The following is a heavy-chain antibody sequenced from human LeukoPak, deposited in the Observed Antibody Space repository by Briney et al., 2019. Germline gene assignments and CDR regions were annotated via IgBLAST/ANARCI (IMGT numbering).Heavy chain of an antibody. Sequence: GGSLRLSRAASGFTVSSNYMSWVRQAPGKGLEWVSVVYSGGRTYYVDSVKDRFTISKDNSKNTLYLQMNSLRAEDTAMYYCAREAVAVAGHFDYWGQGTLVTVSS. CDR3: AREAVAVAGHFDY. D-gene: IGHD6-19*01. CDR2: VYSGGRT. J-gene: IGHJ4*02. V-gene: IGHV3-53*01. CDR1: GFTVSSNY.